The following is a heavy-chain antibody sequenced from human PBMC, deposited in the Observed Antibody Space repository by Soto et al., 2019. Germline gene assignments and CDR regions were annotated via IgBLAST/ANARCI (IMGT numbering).Heavy chain of an antibody. J-gene: IGHJ6*02. CDR2: IIPIFGTA. CDR1: GGTFSSYA. CDR3: ARHRLLRLPDV. D-gene: IGHD3-9*01. Sequence: ASVKVSCKASGGTFSSYAISWVRQAPGQGLEWMGGIIPIFGTANYAQKFQGRVTITADESTSTAYMELSSVTAADTAVYYCARHRLLRLPDVWGQGTTVTVSS. V-gene: IGHV1-69*13.